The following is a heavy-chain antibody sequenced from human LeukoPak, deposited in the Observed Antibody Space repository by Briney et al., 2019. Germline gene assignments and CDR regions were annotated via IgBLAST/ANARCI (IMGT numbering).Heavy chain of an antibody. D-gene: IGHD6-13*01. CDR1: GFTFSSYA. J-gene: IGHJ4*02. CDR2: TSGSGGST. V-gene: IGHV3-23*01. Sequence: GGSLRLSCAASGFTFSSYALSWVRQAPGKGLEWVSATSGSGGSTYYADSVKGRFTISRDNSKNTLYLQMNSLRAEDTAVYYCARRGIAAAGFDYWGRGTLVTVSS. CDR3: ARRGIAAAGFDY.